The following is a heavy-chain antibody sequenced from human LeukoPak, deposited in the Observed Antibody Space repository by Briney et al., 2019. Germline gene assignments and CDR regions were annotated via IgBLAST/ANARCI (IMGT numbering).Heavy chain of an antibody. CDR3: VTDLDSVAFF. CDR1: GFTFSTYA. Sequence: PGGSLRLSCAASGFTFSTYAMHWVRQAPGKGLEWVAVISYDGSSKYYADSVKGRFTISRDNAKNSLYLQMNSLRVEDTAVYYCVTDLDSVAFFWGQGTLVTVSS. J-gene: IGHJ4*02. V-gene: IGHV3-30*04. CDR2: ISYDGSSK. D-gene: IGHD2-15*01.